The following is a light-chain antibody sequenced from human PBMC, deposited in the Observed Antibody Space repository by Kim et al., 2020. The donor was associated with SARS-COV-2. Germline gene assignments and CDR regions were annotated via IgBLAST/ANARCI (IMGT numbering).Light chain of an antibody. CDR2: SNN. Sequence: QSVLTQPPSASGTPEQRVTISCSGSSSNIGRNIVNWHQQVPGTAPKLLIYSNNQRPSGVPDRFSASKSGTSASLAISGLQSEDEADYYCTAWDDSLNFVVFGGGTQLTVL. CDR3: TAWDDSLNFVV. CDR1: SSNIGRNI. J-gene: IGLJ2*01. V-gene: IGLV1-44*01.